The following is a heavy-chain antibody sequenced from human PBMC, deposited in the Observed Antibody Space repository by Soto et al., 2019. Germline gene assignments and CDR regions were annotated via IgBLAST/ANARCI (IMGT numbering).Heavy chain of an antibody. D-gene: IGHD6-6*01. CDR1: GFTFSSYA. CDR2: ISGSGGST. CDR3: AKGPGTARLVRLWFDP. Sequence: EVQLLESGGGLVQPGGSLRLSCAASGFTFSSYAMSWVRQAPGKGLEWVSAISGSGGSTYYADSVKGRFTISRDNSKNTLYLQMNSLRAEDTALYYCAKGPGTARLVRLWFDPWGQGTLVTVSS. V-gene: IGHV3-23*01. J-gene: IGHJ5*02.